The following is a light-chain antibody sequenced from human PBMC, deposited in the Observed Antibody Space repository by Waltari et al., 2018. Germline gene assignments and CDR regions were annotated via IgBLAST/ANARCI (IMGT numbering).Light chain of an antibody. CDR3: QQSYSTPLT. V-gene: IGKV1-39*01. CDR1: QSIISY. J-gene: IGKJ4*01. CDR2: AAS. Sequence: DIQMTQSQPSLSASVGDRVTITCRTSQSIISYVNWYPQKPGKAPHLLIYAASTLQTGVPSRFSGGGSGSDFTLTISSLRPEDFATYFCQQSYSTPLTFGGGTTVEI.